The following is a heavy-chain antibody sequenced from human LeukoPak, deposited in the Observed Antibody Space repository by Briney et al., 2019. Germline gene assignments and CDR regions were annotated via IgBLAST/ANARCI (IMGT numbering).Heavy chain of an antibody. V-gene: IGHV3-23*01. Sequence: GGSLRLSCAASGFTFSSYAMSWVRQAPGKGLEWVSAISGSGGSTYYADSVKGRFTISRDNSKNTLYLQMNSLRAEDTAVYYCAKAPYDSSGYSDFDYWGQGTLVTVSS. D-gene: IGHD3-22*01. J-gene: IGHJ4*02. CDR1: GFTFSSYA. CDR2: ISGSGGST. CDR3: AKAPYDSSGYSDFDY.